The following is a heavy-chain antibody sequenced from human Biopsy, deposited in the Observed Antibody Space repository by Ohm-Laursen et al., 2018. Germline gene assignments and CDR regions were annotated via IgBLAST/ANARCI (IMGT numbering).Heavy chain of an antibody. V-gene: IGHV3-48*01. CDR1: GFTFSTYA. Sequence: GSLRLSCSASGFTFSTYAMNWVRQAPGQGLEWIPYISSTSSATYYADSVKGRFTVSRDNAKNSLFLQMNSLRAEDTAVYYCARRAIWGQGTTVTVSS. CDR3: ARRAI. CDR2: ISSTSSAT. J-gene: IGHJ3*02.